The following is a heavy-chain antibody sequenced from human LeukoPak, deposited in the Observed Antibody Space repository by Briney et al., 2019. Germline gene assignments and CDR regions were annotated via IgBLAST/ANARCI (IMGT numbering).Heavy chain of an antibody. V-gene: IGHV3-23*01. CDR1: GFTFSTYG. CDR2: ISGSGGNT. J-gene: IGHJ4*02. CDR3: AKASIVGALDY. D-gene: IGHD1-26*01. Sequence: GGSLRLSCAASGFTFSTYGMTWVRQAPGKGLEWVSAISGSGGNTYYADSVKGRFTISRDNSNNTLYLQMNSLRAEDTAVYYCAKASIVGALDYWGQGTLVTVSS.